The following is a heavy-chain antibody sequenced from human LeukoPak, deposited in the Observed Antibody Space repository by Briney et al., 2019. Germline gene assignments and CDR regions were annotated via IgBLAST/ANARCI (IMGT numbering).Heavy chain of an antibody. D-gene: IGHD6-19*01. CDR1: GFTFDDYG. CDR2: IRSKAYGGTT. CDR3: TGSSSGWYSDY. V-gene: IGHV3-49*04. Sequence: GGSLRLSCTASGFTFDDYGMSWVRQAPGKGLEWVGFIRSKAYGGTTEYAASVKGRFIISRDDFKSIAYLQMNSLKTEDTAVYYCTGSSSGWYSDYWGQGTLVTVSS. J-gene: IGHJ4*02.